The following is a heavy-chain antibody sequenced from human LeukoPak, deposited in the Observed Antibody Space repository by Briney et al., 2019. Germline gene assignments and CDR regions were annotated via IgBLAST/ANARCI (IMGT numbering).Heavy chain of an antibody. CDR3: ARVGGYYDSSGYSDY. CDR1: GYTFTSYY. CDR2: INPSGGST. J-gene: IGHJ4*02. V-gene: IGHV1-46*01. D-gene: IGHD3-22*01. Sequence: ASVTVSCKASGYTFTSYYMHWARQAPGQGLEWMGIINPSGGSTSYAQKFQGRVTMTRDTSTSTVYMELSSLRSEDTAVYYCARVGGYYDSSGYSDYWGQGTLVTVSS.